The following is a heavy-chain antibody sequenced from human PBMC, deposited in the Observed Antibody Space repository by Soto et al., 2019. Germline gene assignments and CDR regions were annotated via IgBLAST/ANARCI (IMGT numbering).Heavy chain of an antibody. J-gene: IGHJ6*02. V-gene: IGHV3-23*01. D-gene: IGHD2-2*01. CDR2: ISGSGGST. CDR1: GFTFSSYA. CDR3: AKGPLNDIVVVPAAMDYYYYGMDV. Sequence: GGSLRLSCAASGFTFSSYAMSWVRQVPGKGLEWVSAISGSGGSTYYADSVKGRFTISRDNSKNTLYLQMNSLRAEDTAVYYCAKGPLNDIVVVPAAMDYYYYGMDVWGQGTTVTGSS.